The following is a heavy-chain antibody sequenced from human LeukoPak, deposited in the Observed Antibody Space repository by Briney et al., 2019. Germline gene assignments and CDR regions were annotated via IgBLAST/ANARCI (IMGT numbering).Heavy chain of an antibody. D-gene: IGHD2-21*02. Sequence: SETLSLTCTVSGGSTSSSSYYWGWIRQPPGKGLEWIGSIYYSGSTYYNPSLKSRVTISVDTSKNQFSLKLSSVTAADTAVYYCAKTLAYCGGDCSYPLFDYWGQGTLVTVSS. CDR1: GGSTSSSSYY. J-gene: IGHJ4*02. CDR3: AKTLAYCGGDCSYPLFDY. V-gene: IGHV4-39*01. CDR2: IYYSGST.